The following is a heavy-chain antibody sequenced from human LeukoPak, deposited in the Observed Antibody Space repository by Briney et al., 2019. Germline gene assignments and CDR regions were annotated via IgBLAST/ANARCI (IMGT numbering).Heavy chain of an antibody. CDR2: FDPSDSYT. Sequence: GESLKISCKGSGYSFTSYWISWVRQMPGKGLEWMGRFDPSDSYTNYSPSFQGHVTISADKSISTAYLQWSSLKASDTAMYYCARHIISSGWYGGVDYWGQGTLVTVSS. V-gene: IGHV5-10-1*01. D-gene: IGHD6-19*01. CDR3: ARHIISSGWYGGVDY. CDR1: GYSFTSYW. J-gene: IGHJ4*02.